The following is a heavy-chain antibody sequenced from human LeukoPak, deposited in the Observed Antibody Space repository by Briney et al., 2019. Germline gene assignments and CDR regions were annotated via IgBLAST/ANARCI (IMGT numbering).Heavy chain of an antibody. J-gene: IGHJ4*02. Sequence: GASLKISCRGSGCSFTSYWFGWVRQTPGEGLEWMGIIYHGDSETRYSPYFQGQVTISADKSISTAYLQWSSLKASDTAMYYCARQRGPFDYWGQGTLVTVSS. CDR2: IYHGDSET. CDR1: GCSFTSYW. D-gene: IGHD3-10*01. CDR3: ARQRGPFDY. V-gene: IGHV5-51*01.